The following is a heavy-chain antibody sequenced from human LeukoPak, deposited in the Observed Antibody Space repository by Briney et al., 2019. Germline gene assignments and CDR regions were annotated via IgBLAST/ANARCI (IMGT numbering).Heavy chain of an antibody. CDR2: ISYDGSNK. J-gene: IGHJ4*02. CDR1: GFTFSSYG. Sequence: GGSLRVSCAASGFTFSSYGMHWVRQAPGKGLEWVAVISYDGSNKYYADSVKGRFTISRDNSKNTLYLQMNSLRAEDTAVYYCAKDETEYYYGSGTYYNFIYWGQGTLVTVSS. D-gene: IGHD3-10*01. CDR3: AKDETEYYYGSGTYYNFIY. V-gene: IGHV3-30*18.